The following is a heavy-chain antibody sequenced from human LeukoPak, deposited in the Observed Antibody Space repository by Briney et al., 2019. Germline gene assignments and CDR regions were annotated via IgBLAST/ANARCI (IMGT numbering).Heavy chain of an antibody. Sequence: GGSLRLSCAASGFIVSSNYMSWVRQAPGKGLEWVSVIYSGGSTYYADSVKGRFTISRDNSKDTLYLQMNSLRAEDTAVYYCARDHGHDYWGQGTLVTVSS. CDR3: ARDHGHDY. V-gene: IGHV3-66*01. D-gene: IGHD3/OR15-3a*01. CDR1: GFIVSSNY. CDR2: IYSGGST. J-gene: IGHJ4*02.